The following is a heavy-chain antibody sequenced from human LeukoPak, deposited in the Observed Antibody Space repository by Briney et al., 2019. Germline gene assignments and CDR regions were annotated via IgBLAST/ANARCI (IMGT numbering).Heavy chain of an antibody. V-gene: IGHV3-66*01. CDR1: GFTVSSNY. D-gene: IGHD1-14*01. CDR2: IYSGGST. CDR3: ARSSRPNLGDS. Sequence: GGSLRLSCAASGFTVSSNYMSWVRQAPGKGLEWVSIIYSGGSTYCADSVKGRFTISRDNSKNTLFFQMNSLTAEDTAVYYCARSSRPNLGDSWGQGTLVTVSS. J-gene: IGHJ4*02.